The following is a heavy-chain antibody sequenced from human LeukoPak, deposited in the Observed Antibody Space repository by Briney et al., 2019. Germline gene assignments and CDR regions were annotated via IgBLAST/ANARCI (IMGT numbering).Heavy chain of an antibody. CDR2: IYHSGST. J-gene: IGHJ5*02. D-gene: IGHD1-14*01. Sequence: SETLSLTCAVYGGSFSGYYWSWIRQPPGKGLEWIGEIYHSGSTNYNPSLKSRVTISVDKSKNQFSLKLSSVTAADTAVYYCARGNQFWFDPWGQGTLVTVSS. V-gene: IGHV4-34*01. CDR3: ARGNQFWFDP. CDR1: GGSFSGYY.